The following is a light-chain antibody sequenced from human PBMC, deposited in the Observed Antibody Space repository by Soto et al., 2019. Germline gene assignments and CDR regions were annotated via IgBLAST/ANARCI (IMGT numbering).Light chain of an antibody. CDR1: QSVSSSY. CDR2: DVS. Sequence: EIVLTQSPGTLSLSPGERATLSCRSSQSVSSSYLAWYQQKPGQAPRLLIYDVSSRATGIPDRFSGSGSGTDFTLTISQLEAEDFAVYYCQQNGSSPTFGQGTKVEIK. V-gene: IGKV3-20*01. J-gene: IGKJ1*01. CDR3: QQNGSSPT.